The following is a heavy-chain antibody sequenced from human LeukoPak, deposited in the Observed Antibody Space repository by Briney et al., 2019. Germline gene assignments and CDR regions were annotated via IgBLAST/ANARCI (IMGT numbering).Heavy chain of an antibody. J-gene: IGHJ4*02. V-gene: IGHV3-74*01. CDR1: GFTFSSYW. CDR3: ARDSIRSSGSSDY. Sequence: GGSLRLSCAASGFTFSSYWMHWDRQAPGKGLVWVSRINSDGSSTSYADSVKGRFTVSRDNAKNTLYLQMNSLRVEDTAVYYCARDSIRSSGSSDYWGQGTLVTVSS. D-gene: IGHD1-26*01. CDR2: INSDGSST.